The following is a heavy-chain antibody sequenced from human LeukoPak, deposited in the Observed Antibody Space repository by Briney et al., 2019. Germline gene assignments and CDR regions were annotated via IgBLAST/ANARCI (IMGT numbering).Heavy chain of an antibody. CDR1: GFIVSNKY. CDR2: IYTIGST. CDR3: ARGGIQLWLPMAD. J-gene: IGHJ4*02. Sequence: AGSLKLSCAASGFIVSNKYMSWVRQAPGRGLEWVSIIYTIGSTYYADPVKHRLTISRDNTKDTLYLQMNSLRVEDTAVYYCARGGIQLWLPMADWGQGTLVTVCS. D-gene: IGHD5-18*01. V-gene: IGHV3-53*01.